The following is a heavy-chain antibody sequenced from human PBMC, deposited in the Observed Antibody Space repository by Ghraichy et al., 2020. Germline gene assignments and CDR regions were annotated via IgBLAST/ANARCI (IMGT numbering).Heavy chain of an antibody. Sequence: GGSLRLSCAASGFTFSSYSMNWVRQAPGKGLEWVSSIGGNSRYLYYTDSVKGRFTISRDNAKNSLYLQMNSLRAEDTAVYYCARDQGYHSSGPGLDFWGQGTLVTVSS. CDR2: IGGNSRYL. J-gene: IGHJ4*02. D-gene: IGHD3-22*01. CDR1: GFTFSSYS. CDR3: ARDQGYHSSGPGLDF. V-gene: IGHV3-21*01.